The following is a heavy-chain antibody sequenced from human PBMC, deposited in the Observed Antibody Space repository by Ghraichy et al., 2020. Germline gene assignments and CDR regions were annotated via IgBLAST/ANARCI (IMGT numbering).Heavy chain of an antibody. CDR1: GGSISSYY. J-gene: IGHJ4*02. CDR2: IYYSGST. Sequence: SETLSLTCTVSGGSISSYYWSWIRQPPGKGLEWIGYIYYSGSTNYNPSLKSRVTISVDTSKNQFSRKLSSVTAADTAVYYCARSSSSSEAFDYWGQGTLVTVSS. CDR3: ARSSSSSEAFDY. D-gene: IGHD6-6*01. V-gene: IGHV4-59*01.